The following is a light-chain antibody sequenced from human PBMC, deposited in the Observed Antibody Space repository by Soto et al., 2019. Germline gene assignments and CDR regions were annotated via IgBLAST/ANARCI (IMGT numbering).Light chain of an antibody. Sequence: EIVMTQSPATLSVSPGERATLSCRASQTVSSNLAWYQQKPGQAPRLLISGASTRAPGIPARFSGSGSGTEFTLTIISLQSEDSAVYYCQQYDNWPLSLTFGGGTKVEIK. CDR3: QQYDNWPLSLT. CDR2: GAS. V-gene: IGKV3-15*01. J-gene: IGKJ4*01. CDR1: QTVSSN.